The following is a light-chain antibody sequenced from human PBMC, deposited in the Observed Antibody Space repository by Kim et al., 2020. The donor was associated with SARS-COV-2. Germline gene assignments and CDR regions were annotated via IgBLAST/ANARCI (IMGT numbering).Light chain of an antibody. CDR3: QQYFNIPLP. V-gene: IGKV4-1*01. CDR2: RAS. CDR1: QSYSHDSTTNDY. Sequence: VTIRYKSIQSYSHDSTTNDYVALYQQKPGQPPRLLLFRASTRKSGVPDRFSGSASGTDFTLTISSLQAEDVAVYYCQQYFNIPLPFGQGTRLEIK. J-gene: IGKJ5*01.